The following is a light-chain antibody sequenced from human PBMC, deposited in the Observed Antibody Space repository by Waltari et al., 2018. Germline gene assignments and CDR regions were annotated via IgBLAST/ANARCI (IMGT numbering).Light chain of an antibody. CDR2: EGS. CDR1: SSDVGSYNL. CDR3: CSYAGDSPYV. J-gene: IGLJ1*01. Sequence: QSALTQPASVSGSPGQSITISCTGTSSDVGSYNLVSWYQQHPGKPPKLMIYEGSKRPSGVSNRFSGSKSGNTDSLTISGLQAEDEADYYCCSYAGDSPYVFGTGTKVTVL. V-gene: IGLV2-23*01.